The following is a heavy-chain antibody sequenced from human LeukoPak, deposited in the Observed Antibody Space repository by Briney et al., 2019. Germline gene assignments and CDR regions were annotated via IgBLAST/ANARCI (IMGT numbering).Heavy chain of an antibody. CDR3: ARSYYDSSGYYYYYYGMDV. D-gene: IGHD3-22*01. CDR2: ISSSGSTI. CDR1: GFTFSDYY. V-gene: IGHV3-11*01. Sequence: PGRSLRLSCAAPGFTFSDYYMSWIRQAPGKGLEWVSYISSSGSTIYYADSVKGRFTISRDNAKNSLYLQMNSLRAEDTAVYYCARSYYDSSGYYYYYYGMDVWGQGTTVTVSS. J-gene: IGHJ6*02.